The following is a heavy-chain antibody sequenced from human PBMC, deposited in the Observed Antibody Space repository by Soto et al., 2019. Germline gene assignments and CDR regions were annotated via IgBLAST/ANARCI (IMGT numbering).Heavy chain of an antibody. CDR2: ISYDGSNK. J-gene: IGHJ4*02. CDR1: GFTFSSYG. CDR3: AKDHGYSSSWPFDY. V-gene: IGHV3-30*18. Sequence: GGSLRLSCAASGFTFSSYGMHWVRQAPGKGLEWVAVISYDGSNKYYADSVKGRFTISRDNSKNTLYLQMNSLRAEDTAVYYCAKDHGYSSSWPFDYWGQGTLVTVYS. D-gene: IGHD6-13*01.